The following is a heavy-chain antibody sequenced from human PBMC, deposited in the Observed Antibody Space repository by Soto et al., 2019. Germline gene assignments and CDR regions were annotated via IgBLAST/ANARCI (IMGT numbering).Heavy chain of an antibody. CDR3: AKSLTVTILYFQH. D-gene: IGHD4-17*01. J-gene: IGHJ1*01. CDR1: GFTFSSYA. CDR2: LSGSGGST. V-gene: IGHV3-23*01. Sequence: EVQLLESGGGLVQPGGSLRLSCAASGFTFSSYAMSWVRQAPGKGLEWVSALSGSGGSTYYADSVKGRFTISRDNSKNTLYLQMNSLRAEDTAVYYCAKSLTVTILYFQHWGQGTLVTVSS.